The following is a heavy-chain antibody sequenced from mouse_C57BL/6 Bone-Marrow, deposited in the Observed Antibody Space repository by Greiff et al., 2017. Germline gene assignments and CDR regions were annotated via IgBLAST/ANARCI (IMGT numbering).Heavy chain of an antibody. CDR2: ISSGSSTI. V-gene: IGHV5-17*01. CDR1: GFTFSDYG. Sequence: EVKLMESGGGLVKPGGSLKLSCAASGFTFSDYGMHWVRQAPEKGLEWVAYISSGSSTIYYADTVKGRFTISRDNAKNTLFLQMTSLRSEDTAMYYCARGAEQAWFAYWGQGTLVTVSA. J-gene: IGHJ3*01. CDR3: ARGAEQAWFAY.